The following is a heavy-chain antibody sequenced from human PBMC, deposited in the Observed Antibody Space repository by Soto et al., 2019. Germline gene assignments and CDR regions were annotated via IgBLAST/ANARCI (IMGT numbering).Heavy chain of an antibody. CDR2: INPSGGRT. CDR1: GYTFTSYD. D-gene: IGHD3-22*01. CDR3: AGLYHYDSSGYYDY. J-gene: IGHJ4*02. Sequence: ASVKVSCKASGYTFTSYDMHWVRQAPGQGLEWVGIINPSGGRTTYAQKFQGRVTMTRDTSTSTFHMELSSLTSEDTAVYYCAGLYHYDSSGYYDYWGQGTLVTVSS. V-gene: IGHV1-46*01.